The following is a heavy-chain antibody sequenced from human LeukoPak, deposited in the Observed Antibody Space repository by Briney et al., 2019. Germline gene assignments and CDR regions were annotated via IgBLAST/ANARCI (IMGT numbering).Heavy chain of an antibody. D-gene: IGHD3-3*01. Sequence: ASVKVSCKVSGYTLTELSMHWVRQAPGKGLEWMGGFDPEDGETIYAQKFQGRVTMTEDTSTDTAYMELSSLRSEDTAVYYCATEVSPYYDFWSGYYMDVWGKGTTVIVSS. J-gene: IGHJ6*03. V-gene: IGHV1-24*01. CDR1: GYTLTELS. CDR2: FDPEDGET. CDR3: ATEVSPYYDFWSGYYMDV.